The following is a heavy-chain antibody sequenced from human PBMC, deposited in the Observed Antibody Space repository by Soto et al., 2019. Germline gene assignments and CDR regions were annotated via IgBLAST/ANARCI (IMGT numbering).Heavy chain of an antibody. D-gene: IGHD2-2*01. CDR2: IHPNSGDT. CDR1: GYTFTGYY. J-gene: IGHJ4*02. Sequence: QVQLVQSGADVKKPGASVKVSCKASGYTFTGYYMHWVRQAPGQGLEWMGWIHPNSGDTNYSLKFQRRVTRTSETSISTAYMELSRLKSGDTAVYYCAQVRNAEMDYWGQGTLVTVSS. CDR3: AQVRNAEMDY. V-gene: IGHV1-2*02.